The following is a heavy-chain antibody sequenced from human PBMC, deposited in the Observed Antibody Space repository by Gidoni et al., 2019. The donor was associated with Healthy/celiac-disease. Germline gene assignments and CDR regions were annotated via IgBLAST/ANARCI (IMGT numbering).Heavy chain of an antibody. V-gene: IGHV4-39*01. Sequence: QLQLQESGPGLVKPSATLSLTCTVSGGSISSSSYYWGWIRQPPGKGLEWIGSIYYSGSTYYTPSLKSRVTFSVDTSKNQFSLKLSSVTAADTAVYYCASTAIVGASDDYWGQGTLVTVSS. J-gene: IGHJ4*02. CDR1: GGSISSSSYY. D-gene: IGHD1-26*01. CDR2: IYYSGST. CDR3: ASTAIVGASDDY.